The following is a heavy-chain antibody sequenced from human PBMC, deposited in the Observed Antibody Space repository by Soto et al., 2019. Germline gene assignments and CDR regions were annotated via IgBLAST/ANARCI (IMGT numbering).Heavy chain of an antibody. D-gene: IGHD6-19*01. J-gene: IGHJ3*02. Sequence: GGSLRLSCAASGFTFSDYYMSWVRQAPGKGLEWVSYISSSGSTIYYADSVKGRCTISRDNDKNSLYLQMNSLRAEDTAVYYCARDIWDSSGWLDAFDIWGQGTMVTLSS. CDR1: GFTFSDYY. V-gene: IGHV3-11*01. CDR2: ISSSGSTI. CDR3: ARDIWDSSGWLDAFDI.